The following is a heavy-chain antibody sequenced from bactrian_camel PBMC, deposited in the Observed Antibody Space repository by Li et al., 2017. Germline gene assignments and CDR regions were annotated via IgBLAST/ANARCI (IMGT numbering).Heavy chain of an antibody. J-gene: IGHJ6*01. V-gene: IGHV3S54*01. CDR3: AADLGRLPYGSGWYQGWDYGY. CDR1: GLVYPFWS. Sequence: QVQLVESGGGSVQAGGSLTLSCAASGLVYPFWSMAWFRQAPGKEREVVATIYTVAGRTLYSDSVKGRFTISQDNAKITVLQMNNLNAEDTAVYYCAADLGRLPYGSGWYQGWDYGYWGQGTQVTVS. D-gene: IGHD6*01. CDR2: IYTVAGRT.